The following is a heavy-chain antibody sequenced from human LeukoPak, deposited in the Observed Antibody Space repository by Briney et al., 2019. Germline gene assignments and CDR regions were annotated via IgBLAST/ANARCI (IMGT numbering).Heavy chain of an antibody. CDR2: INPSGGST. J-gene: IGHJ4*02. CDR3: ARVGGTHYDSSGQLDY. D-gene: IGHD3-22*01. Sequence: GASVKVSCKASGYTFTSYYMHWVRQAPGQGLEWMGIINPSGGSTSYAQKFQGRVTMTRDTSTSTVYMELSSLRSEDTAAYYCARVGGTHYDSSGQLDYWGQGTLVTVSS. CDR1: GYTFTSYY. V-gene: IGHV1-46*01.